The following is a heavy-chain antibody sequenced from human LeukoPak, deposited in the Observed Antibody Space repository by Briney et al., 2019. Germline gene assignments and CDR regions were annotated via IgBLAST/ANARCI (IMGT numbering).Heavy chain of an antibody. CDR3: AKDHVRFPPYQLLSH. D-gene: IGHD2-2*01. CDR1: GFTFSSYG. J-gene: IGHJ4*02. Sequence: GRSLRLSCAASGFTFSSYGMHWVRQAPGKGLEWVAVISYDGSNKYYADSVKGRFTISRDNSKNTLYLQTNSLRAEDTAVYYCAKDHVRFPPYQLLSHWGQGTLVTVSS. V-gene: IGHV3-30*18. CDR2: ISYDGSNK.